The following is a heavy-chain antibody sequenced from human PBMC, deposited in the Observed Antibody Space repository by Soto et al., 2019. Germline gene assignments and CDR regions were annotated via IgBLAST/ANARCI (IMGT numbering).Heavy chain of an antibody. J-gene: IGHJ4*01. CDR1: GGSISSYY. Sequence: SETLSLTCTVSGGSISSYYWSWIRQPPGKGLEWIGYIYYSGSTNYNPSLKSRVTISVDTSKNQFSLKLSSVTAADTAVYYCAREGRNDYGDYVIDYWGHGTLVTVSS. D-gene: IGHD4-17*01. CDR3: AREGRNDYGDYVIDY. V-gene: IGHV4-59*01. CDR2: IYYSGST.